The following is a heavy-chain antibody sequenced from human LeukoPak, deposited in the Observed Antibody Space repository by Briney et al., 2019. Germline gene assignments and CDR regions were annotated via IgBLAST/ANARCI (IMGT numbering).Heavy chain of an antibody. Sequence: GGSLRLSCAASGFTFSKYWMLWVRQAPGKGLESVSRINTDGTVTTCADSVEGRFTVSRDNADNTMFLQMNSVRDEDTAVYYCATKQWLAPPPDSWGQGTPVTVSS. CDR3: ATKQWLAPPPDS. CDR2: INTDGTVT. J-gene: IGHJ4*02. D-gene: IGHD6-19*01. V-gene: IGHV3-74*03. CDR1: GFTFSKYW.